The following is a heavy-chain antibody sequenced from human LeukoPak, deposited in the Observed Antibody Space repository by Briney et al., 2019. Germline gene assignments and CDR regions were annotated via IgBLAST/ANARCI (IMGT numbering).Heavy chain of an antibody. D-gene: IGHD7-27*01. CDR2: IRYDGSNK. CDR1: GFTFSNYG. Sequence: GGSLRLSCAASGFTFSNYGMHWVRQAPGKGLEWVAFIRYDGSNKYYADSVKGRFTISRDNSKNTLYLQMNSLRAEDTAVYYCAKDSTRRAGDRAYGGQGTLVTVSS. J-gene: IGHJ4*02. V-gene: IGHV3-30*02. CDR3: AKDSTRRAGDRAY.